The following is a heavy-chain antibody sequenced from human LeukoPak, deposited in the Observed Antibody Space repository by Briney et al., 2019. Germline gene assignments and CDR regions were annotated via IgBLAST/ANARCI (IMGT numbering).Heavy chain of an antibody. D-gene: IGHD3-10*01. CDR2: IQFDGSNK. J-gene: IGHJ5*02. V-gene: IGHV3-30*02. Sequence: GGSLRLSCAASGFTFSNYGMHWVRQAPGKGLEWVAVIQFDGSNKYYAGSVKGRFTISRDNSKNTLYLQMNSLRVEDTAIYYCAKDVSSDFGGGFDPWGQGTLVTVSS. CDR3: AKDVSSDFGGGFDP. CDR1: GFTFSNYG.